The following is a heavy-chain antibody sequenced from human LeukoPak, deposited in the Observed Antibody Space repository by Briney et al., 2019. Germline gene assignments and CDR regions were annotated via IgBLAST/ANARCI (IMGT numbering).Heavy chain of an antibody. CDR3: ARDGYYYGSGSYYLHY. V-gene: IGHV4-61*02. J-gene: IGHJ4*02. CDR1: GGSISSGSYY. D-gene: IGHD3-10*01. Sequence: PSQTLSLTCTVSGGSISSGSYYWSWIRQPAGKGLEWIGRIYTSGSPNYNPSLKSRVTISVDTSKNQFSLKLSSVTAADTAVYYCARDGYYYGSGSYYLHYWGQGTLVTVSS. CDR2: IYTSGSP.